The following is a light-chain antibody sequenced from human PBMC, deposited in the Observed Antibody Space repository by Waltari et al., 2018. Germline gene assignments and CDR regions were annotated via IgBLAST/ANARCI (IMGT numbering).Light chain of an antibody. Sequence: DVVLTQSPLFLPVTLGQPASMSCRSSQSPVHSDGKTYLNGFHQRPGRSPWRLIYKIARRESGVPYSFSGSGSGTDFTLKFSSVEAEDVRVYHCMQGSHWPCNFAQWDKLEI. J-gene: IGKJ2*02. CDR1: QSPVHSDGKTY. CDR2: KIA. V-gene: IGKV2-30*02. CDR3: MQGSHWPCN.